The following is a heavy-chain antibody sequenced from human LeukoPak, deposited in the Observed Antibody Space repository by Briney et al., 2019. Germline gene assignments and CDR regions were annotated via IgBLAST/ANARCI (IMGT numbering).Heavy chain of an antibody. CDR1: GGSISNYY. D-gene: IGHD3-10*01. CDR2: MYYSGST. J-gene: IGHJ5*02. V-gene: IGHV4-59*01. Sequence: SETLSLTCTVSGGSISNYYWSWIRQAPGKGLEWIGYMYYSGSTDYNPSLKSRVATSVDTSKNQFSLKLSSVTAADTAVYYCARGGYYGSGNDFRFDPWGQGTLVTVSS. CDR3: ARGGYYGSGNDFRFDP.